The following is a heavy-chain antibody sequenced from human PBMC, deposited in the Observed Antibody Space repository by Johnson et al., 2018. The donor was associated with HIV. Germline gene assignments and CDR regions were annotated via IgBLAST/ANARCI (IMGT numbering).Heavy chain of an antibody. CDR2: ISYDGSNQ. Sequence: QVQLVESGGGVVQPGRSLRLSCEASGFTLSSSAFHWVRQAPGKGLEWVAVISYDGSNQYYADSVKGRFTISRDISKNTLYLQMSRLRTEDTAVYFCARDSDVLPGYTGPEDAFDIWGQGTLVTVSS. D-gene: IGHD3-9*01. V-gene: IGHV3-30*04. CDR1: GFTLSSSA. CDR3: ARDSDVLPGYTGPEDAFDI. J-gene: IGHJ3*02.